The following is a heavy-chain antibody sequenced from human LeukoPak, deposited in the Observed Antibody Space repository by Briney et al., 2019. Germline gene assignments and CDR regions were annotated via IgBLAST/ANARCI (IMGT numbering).Heavy chain of an antibody. CDR1: GFTFSRYG. CDR2: LRYDGSNK. V-gene: IGHV3-30*02. Sequence: GGSLRLSCAASGFTFSRYGMHWVRQAPGKGLEWVASLRYDGSNKYYADSVKGRFTISRDNSKNTLYLQMNSLRAEDTALCYCAKDQSALGYCSSTSCYRGSGFDHWGQGSLVTVSS. J-gene: IGHJ4*02. D-gene: IGHD2-2*02. CDR3: AKDQSALGYCSSTSCYRGSGFDH.